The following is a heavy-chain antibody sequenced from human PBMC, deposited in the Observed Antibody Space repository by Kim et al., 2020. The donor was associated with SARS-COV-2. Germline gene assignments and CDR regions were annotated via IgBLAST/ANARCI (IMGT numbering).Heavy chain of an antibody. V-gene: IGHV1-69*13. D-gene: IGHD3-22*01. J-gene: IGHJ4*02. CDR2: IIPIFGTA. CDR3: ACLYYDSSGYYYGLDY. Sequence: SVKVSCKASGGTFSSYAISWVRQAPGQGLEWMGGIIPIFGTANYAQKFQGRVTITADESTSTAYMELSSLRSEDTAVYYCACLYYDSSGYYYGLDYWGQGTLVTVSS. CDR1: GGTFSSYA.